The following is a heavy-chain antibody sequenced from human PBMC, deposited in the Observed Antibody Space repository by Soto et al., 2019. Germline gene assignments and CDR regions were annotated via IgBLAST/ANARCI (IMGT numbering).Heavy chain of an antibody. J-gene: IGHJ6*02. CDR2: IYPGNSDA. V-gene: IGHV5-51*01. D-gene: IGHD3-22*01. CDR1: GYSFENYW. CDR3: ARNRLRQFYYGMDV. Sequence: PGESLKISCKGLGYSFENYWIGWVRQMYGKGMEWMGFIYPGNSDARHSPSFQVQVTISADKNISTAYLQWRSLEASDTAMYYCARNRLRQFYYGMDVWGQGTTVTVSS.